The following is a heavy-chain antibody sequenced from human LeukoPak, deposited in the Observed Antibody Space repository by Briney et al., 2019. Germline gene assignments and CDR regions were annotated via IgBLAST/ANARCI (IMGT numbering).Heavy chain of an antibody. CDR3: ARIARGFGELGHNDY. CDR2: IYYSGST. CDR1: GGSISSYY. D-gene: IGHD3-10*01. V-gene: IGHV4-59*01. J-gene: IGHJ4*02. Sequence: PSETLSLTCTVSGGSISSYYWSWIRQPPGKGLEWIGYIYYSGSTNYNPSLKSRVTISVDTSKNQFSLKLSSVTAADTAVYYCARIARGFGELGHNDYWGQGTLVTVSS.